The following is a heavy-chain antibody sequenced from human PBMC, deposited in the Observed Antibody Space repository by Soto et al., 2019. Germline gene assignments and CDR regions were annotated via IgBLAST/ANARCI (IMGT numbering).Heavy chain of an antibody. V-gene: IGHV3-33*01. CDR3: ASFKLGTAAGKKGYDY. CDR2: IWYDGSNK. CDR1: GFTFSSYG. Sequence: SLRLSCAASGFTFSSYGMHWVRQAPGKGLEWVAVIWYDGSNKYYADSVKGRFTISRDNSKNTLYLQMNSLRAEDTAVYYCASFKLGTAAGKKGYDYWGQGTLVTVS. D-gene: IGHD6-13*01. J-gene: IGHJ4*02.